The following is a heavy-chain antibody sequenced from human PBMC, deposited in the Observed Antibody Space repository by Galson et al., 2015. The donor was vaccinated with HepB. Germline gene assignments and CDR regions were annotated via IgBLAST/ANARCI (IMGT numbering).Heavy chain of an antibody. Sequence: SLRLSCAASGFNLSSYAMSWVRQAPGKGLEWVSTISGSGGRTNFADSVKGRFTISRDNSKNTLYLQMNSLRADDTAVYYCAKARFDRRGYFFDYWGQGTLVTVSS. J-gene: IGHJ4*02. CDR3: AKARFDRRGYFFDY. CDR2: ISGSGGRT. D-gene: IGHD3-22*01. CDR1: GFNLSSYA. V-gene: IGHV3-23*01.